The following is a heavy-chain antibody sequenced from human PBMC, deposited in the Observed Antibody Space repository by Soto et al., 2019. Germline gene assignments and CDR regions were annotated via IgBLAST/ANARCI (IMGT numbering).Heavy chain of an antibody. D-gene: IGHD1-26*01. CDR2: IYTSGST. Sequence: SETLSLTCTVSGGSISSYYWSWIRQPAGKGLEWIGRIYTSGSTNYNPSLKSRVTMSVDTSKNQFSLKLSSVTAADTAVYYCARDNSGSYFHYYYYGMDVWGQGTTVTVSS. V-gene: IGHV4-4*07. CDR1: GGSISSYY. CDR3: ARDNSGSYFHYYYYGMDV. J-gene: IGHJ6*02.